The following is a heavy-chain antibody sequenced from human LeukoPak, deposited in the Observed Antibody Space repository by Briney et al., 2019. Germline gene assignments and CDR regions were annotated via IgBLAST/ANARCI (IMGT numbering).Heavy chain of an antibody. J-gene: IGHJ3*02. CDR1: GFTFNVYS. D-gene: IGHD5-24*01. CDR2: IKQDGSEK. CDR3: ARVEMATVGAFDI. V-gene: IGHV3-7*04. Sequence: GGSLRLSCAASGFTFNVYSMNWVRQAPGKGLEWVANIKQDGSEKYYVDSVKGRFTISRDNAKNSLYLQMNSLRAENTAVYYCARVEMATVGAFDIWGQGTMVTVSS.